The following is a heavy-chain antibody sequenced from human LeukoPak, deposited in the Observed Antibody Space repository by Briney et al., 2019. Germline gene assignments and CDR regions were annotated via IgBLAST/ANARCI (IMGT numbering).Heavy chain of an antibody. V-gene: IGHV5-51*01. Sequence: GESLKISCKGPGYSFTSYWIGWVRQMPGKGLEWMGIIYPGDSDTRYSPSFQGQVTISADKSISTAYLQWSSLKASDTAMYYCARSYSSSFYYYYGMDVWGQGTTVTVSS. J-gene: IGHJ6*02. CDR1: GYSFTSYW. CDR2: IYPGDSDT. D-gene: IGHD6-13*01. CDR3: ARSYSSSFYYYYGMDV.